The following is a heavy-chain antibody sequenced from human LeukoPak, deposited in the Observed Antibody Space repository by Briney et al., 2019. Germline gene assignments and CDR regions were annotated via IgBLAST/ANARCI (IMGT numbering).Heavy chain of an antibody. J-gene: IGHJ5*01. V-gene: IGHV3-23*01. CDR3: VKEDGERTFRWVDS. CDR1: GFTFSSYA. CDR2: IRINDAET. D-gene: IGHD3-16*01. Sequence: PGGSLRLSCAASGFTFSSYAMSWVRQAPGKGLEWVSGIRINDAETWYIVSVRGRFTLSRDNSKRTLYLQMDSLRVEDAAIYYCVKEDGERTFRWVDSWGQGTRVAVSS.